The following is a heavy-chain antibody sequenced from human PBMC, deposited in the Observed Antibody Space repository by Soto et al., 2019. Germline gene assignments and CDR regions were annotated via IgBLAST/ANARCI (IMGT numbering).Heavy chain of an antibody. V-gene: IGHV3-73*01. CDR1: GFTFSDSA. CDR3: ARPNDSGDYDWYFDL. Sequence: PGVSLRLSCAASGFTFSDSALHWVRQGSGKGLEWVGRIRTKVNDYATIYTASVKGRFTISRDDSANRAFLQMDSLKTEDTAIYYCARPNDSGDYDWYFDLWGRGTLVTVSS. J-gene: IGHJ2*01. CDR2: IRTKVNDYAT. D-gene: IGHD4-17*01.